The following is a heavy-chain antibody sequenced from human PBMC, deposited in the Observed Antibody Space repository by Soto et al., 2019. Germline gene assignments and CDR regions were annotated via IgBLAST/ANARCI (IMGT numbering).Heavy chain of an antibody. CDR2: IKQDGSEK. CDR1: GFTFSNYW. J-gene: IGHJ4*02. V-gene: IGHV3-7*04. CDR3: ARDTSNGCDY. D-gene: IGHD6-19*01. Sequence: HPGGSLRLSCAASGFTFSNYWMSWVRQAPGKGLEWVANIKQDGSEKYYVDSVKGRFTISRDNAKNSLYLQMNSLRVEDTAVYYCARDTSNGCDYWGQGTQVTVSS.